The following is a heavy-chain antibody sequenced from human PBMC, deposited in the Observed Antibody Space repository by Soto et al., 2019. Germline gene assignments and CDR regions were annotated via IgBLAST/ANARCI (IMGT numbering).Heavy chain of an antibody. V-gene: IGHV3-23*01. Sequence: EVQLLESGGGWVQPGGSLRLSCAASGFTFSSYALNWVRQAPGKGLEWVSGITTGDNTYDADSVKGRFTISRDNSKNTLYLQMNNLRAEDTAVYYCAKVKGGLGSSDYWGQGTLVTVSS. CDR2: ITTGDNT. CDR1: GFTFSSYA. CDR3: AKVKGGLGSSDY. J-gene: IGHJ4*02. D-gene: IGHD3-10*01.